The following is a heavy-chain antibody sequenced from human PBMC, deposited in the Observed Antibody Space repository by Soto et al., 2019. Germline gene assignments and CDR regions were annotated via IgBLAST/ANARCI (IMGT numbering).Heavy chain of an antibody. V-gene: IGHV4-30-2*01. CDR3: ARGPPLGF. CDR2: FFHSGST. CDR1: GGSISSGGYS. J-gene: IGHJ4*02. Sequence: SETLSLTCAVSGGSISSGGYSWSWIRQPPGKGLECIGFFFHSGSTYYNPSLKSRVTISVDRSKNQFSLNLSSVTAADTAVYYCARGPPLGFWGQGTLVTVSS.